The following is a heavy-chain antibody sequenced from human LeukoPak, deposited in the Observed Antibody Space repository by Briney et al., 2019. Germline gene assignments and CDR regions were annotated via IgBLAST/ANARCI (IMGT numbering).Heavy chain of an antibody. CDR1: GFNFSTYE. Sequence: GGSLRLSCAGSGFNFSTYEMNWVRQVPGKGLEWLSYISSRGSSIYYADPVKGRFTISRDNAKNSLYLQMNSLRAEDTAVYFCARDKALNSWGQGTLVTVSS. V-gene: IGHV3-48*03. CDR3: ARDKALNS. J-gene: IGHJ4*02. CDR2: ISSRGSSI.